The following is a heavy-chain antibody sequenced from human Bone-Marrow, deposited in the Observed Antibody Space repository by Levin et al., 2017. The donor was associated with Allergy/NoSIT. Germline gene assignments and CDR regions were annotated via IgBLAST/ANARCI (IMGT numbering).Heavy chain of an antibody. V-gene: IGHV4-39*01. D-gene: IGHD2-2*01. J-gene: IGHJ6*03. Sequence: SETLSLTCTVSGGSISSTSYHWGWLRQPPGKGLEWIATIYYVGDTYYNPSLKSRVTISVDTSKNQFSLKLTSVTAADTAVYYCARHRYCTSTRCSSYYYYMDVWGKGTTVTVSS. CDR1: GGSISSTSYH. CDR2: IYYVGDT. CDR3: ARHRYCTSTRCSSYYYYMDV.